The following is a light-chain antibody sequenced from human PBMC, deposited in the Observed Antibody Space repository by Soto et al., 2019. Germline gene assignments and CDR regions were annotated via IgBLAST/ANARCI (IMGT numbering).Light chain of an antibody. CDR1: QIFLYSSNHNNY. V-gene: IGKV4-1*01. CDR3: QQYYNTPLT. Sequence: DSLMTQSPGSLAVSLGERSTINCKSSQIFLYSSNHNNYLAWYQQKPGQSPKLLVHWASTRESGVPDRFSGSGSGTDFTLTISSLQAEDVAVYYCQQYYNTPLTFGGGTKVDIK. J-gene: IGKJ4*01. CDR2: WAS.